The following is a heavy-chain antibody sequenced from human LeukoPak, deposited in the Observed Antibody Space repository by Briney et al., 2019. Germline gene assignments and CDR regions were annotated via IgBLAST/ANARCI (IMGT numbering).Heavy chain of an antibody. J-gene: IGHJ4*02. V-gene: IGHV3-74*01. CDR2: INTDGSVT. Sequence: PGGSLRLSCGASGFTFSTYWMHWLRQAPGKGLVWVLRINTDGSVTGYADYVRGRFTVSRDNAKDTVYLQMSSLRAEDTAVYYCTKDFDAATGYWGQGTLVTVSP. CDR1: GFTFSTYW. CDR3: TKDFDAATGY. D-gene: IGHD3-9*01.